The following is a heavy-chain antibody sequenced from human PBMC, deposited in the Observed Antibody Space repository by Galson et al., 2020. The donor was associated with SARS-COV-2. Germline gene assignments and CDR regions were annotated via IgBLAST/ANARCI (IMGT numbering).Heavy chain of an antibody. D-gene: IGHD3-10*01. CDR2: LRFDGGAS. V-gene: IGHV3-30*02. CDR1: GFIFSNFG. CDR3: AKGSARWELLDF. Sequence: GGSLRLSCTASGFIFSNFGINWVRQAPGKGLEWVAFLRFDGGASYYADSVTGRFTISRDISKSTLFLQMNSLKTEDTAVYYCAKGSARWELLDFWGQGALVSVSS. J-gene: IGHJ4*02.